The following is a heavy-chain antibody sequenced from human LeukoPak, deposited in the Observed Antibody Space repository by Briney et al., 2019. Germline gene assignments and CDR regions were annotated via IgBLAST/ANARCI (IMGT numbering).Heavy chain of an antibody. CDR2: INDNGGQT. CDR1: GFAFNDYA. D-gene: IGHD1-26*01. J-gene: IGHJ4*02. V-gene: IGHV3-23*01. CDR3: AKTQWKVGATDYFDY. Sequence: GGSLRLSCAASGFAFNDYAMTWVRQAPGKGLEWVSNINDNGGQTHYADSVKGRFTISRENSKNTLFLQMDSLRAEDTAVYYCAKTQWKVGATDYFDYWGQGILVTVSS.